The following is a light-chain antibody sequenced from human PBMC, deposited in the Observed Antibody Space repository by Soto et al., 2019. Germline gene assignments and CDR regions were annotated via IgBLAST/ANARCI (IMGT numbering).Light chain of an antibody. CDR1: SGHNSYA. CDR2: LNSDGSH. J-gene: IGLJ3*02. V-gene: IGLV4-69*01. CDR3: QTWSTDIRV. Sequence: QPVLTQPPSASASLGASVKLTCTLSSGHNSYAIAWHQQQPEKGPRYLMKLNSDGSHCKGDGIPDRFSGSSSGAERYLTISSLQSEDEADYYCQTWSTDIRVFGGGTQLTVL.